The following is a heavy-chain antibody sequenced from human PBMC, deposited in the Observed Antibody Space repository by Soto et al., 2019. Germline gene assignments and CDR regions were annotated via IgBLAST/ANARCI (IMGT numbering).Heavy chain of an antibody. CDR1: GFTFSSYS. D-gene: IGHD2-15*01. J-gene: IGHJ2*01. V-gene: IGHV3-48*02. Sequence: GGSLRLSCEASGFTFSSYSMSWVRQAPGKGLEWVSYISSGSSTIYYADSVKGRFTISRDNAKNSLYLQINSLRDEDTAVYYCARDGRLPRYWYLDFWGRGTLVTVSS. CDR3: ARDGRLPRYWYLDF. CDR2: ISSGSSTI.